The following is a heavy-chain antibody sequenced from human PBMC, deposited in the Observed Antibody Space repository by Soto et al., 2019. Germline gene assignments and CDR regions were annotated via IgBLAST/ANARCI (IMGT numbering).Heavy chain of an antibody. J-gene: IGHJ6*02. CDR2: IYYSGST. D-gene: IGHD6-13*01. CDR3: AREEDSSSTADYYYGMDV. V-gene: IGHV4-31*03. CDR1: GGSISSGGYY. Sequence: PSETLSLTCTVSGGSISSGGYYWSWIRQHPGKGLEWIGYIYYSGSTYYSPSLKSRVTISVDTSKNQFSLKLSSVTAADTAVYYCAREEDSSSTADYYYGMDVWGQGTTVTVSS.